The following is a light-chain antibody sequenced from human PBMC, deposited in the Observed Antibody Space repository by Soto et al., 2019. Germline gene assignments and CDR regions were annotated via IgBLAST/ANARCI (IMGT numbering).Light chain of an antibody. V-gene: IGKV3-11*01. Sequence: EIVLTQSPATLSLSPGERATLSCRASQSVSSYLAWYQQKPGQAPRLLIYDASNRATGIPARFSGSGSGTDFTHTISSLEPEDFAVYYCQQRSNWPTFGQGTRLEMK. CDR3: QQRSNWPT. CDR1: QSVSSY. J-gene: IGKJ5*01. CDR2: DAS.